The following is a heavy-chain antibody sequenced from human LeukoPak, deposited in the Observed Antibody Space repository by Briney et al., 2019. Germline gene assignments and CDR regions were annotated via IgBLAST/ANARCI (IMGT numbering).Heavy chain of an antibody. V-gene: IGHV5-51*01. Sequence: GESLKISCKGSGYSFTSYWIGWVRQMPGKGLEWMGIIYPGDSDTRYSPSFQGQVTISADKSISTAYLQWSSLKASDTAMYYCARLVPDHYYDSSGRAASDIWGQGTMVTVSS. J-gene: IGHJ3*02. CDR2: IYPGDSDT. CDR1: GYSFTSYW. CDR3: ARLVPDHYYDSSGRAASDI. D-gene: IGHD3-22*01.